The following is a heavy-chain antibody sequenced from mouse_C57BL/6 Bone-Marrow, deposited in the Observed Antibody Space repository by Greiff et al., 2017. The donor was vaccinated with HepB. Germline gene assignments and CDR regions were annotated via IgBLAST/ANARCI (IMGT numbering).Heavy chain of an antibody. CDR1: GYTFTDYY. Sequence: EVQLQQSGPELVKPGASVKISCKASGYTFTDYYMNWVKQSHGKSLEWIGDINPNNGGTSYNQKFKGKATLTVDKSSSTAYMELRSLTSEDSAVYYCARSGLYYGPPYWYFDVWGTGTTVTVSS. V-gene: IGHV1-26*01. CDR3: ARSGLYYGPPYWYFDV. J-gene: IGHJ1*03. D-gene: IGHD1-1*01. CDR2: INPNNGGT.